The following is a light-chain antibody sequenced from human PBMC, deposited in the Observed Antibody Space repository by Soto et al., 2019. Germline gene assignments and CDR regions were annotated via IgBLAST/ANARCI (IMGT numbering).Light chain of an antibody. Sequence: DIQMTQSPSTLSASVGVRVTITCRASQSISSWLAWYQQKPGKAPKLLIYKASSLESGVPSRFSGSGSGTEFPLTISSLQPDDFATYCCQQYNSYSRTFGQGTKVEIK. CDR2: KAS. CDR3: QQYNSYSRT. CDR1: QSISSW. J-gene: IGKJ1*01. V-gene: IGKV1-5*03.